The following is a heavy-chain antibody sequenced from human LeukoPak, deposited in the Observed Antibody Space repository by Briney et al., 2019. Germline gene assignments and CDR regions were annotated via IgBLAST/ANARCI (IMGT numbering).Heavy chain of an antibody. CDR2: IYYSGST. CDR3: ASKYCSSTSCYLDY. Sequence: SETLSLTCTVSGGSISSYYWSWIRQPPGKGLEWIGYIYYSGSTNYNPSLKSRVTISVDTSKNQFSLKLSSVTAADTAVYYCASKYCSSTSCYLDYWGQGTLVTVSS. CDR1: GGSISSYY. D-gene: IGHD2-2*01. V-gene: IGHV4-59*12. J-gene: IGHJ4*02.